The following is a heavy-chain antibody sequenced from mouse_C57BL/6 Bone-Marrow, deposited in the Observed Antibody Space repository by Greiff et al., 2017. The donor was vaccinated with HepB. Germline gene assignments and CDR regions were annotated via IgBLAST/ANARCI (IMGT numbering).Heavy chain of an antibody. CDR1: GYTFTSYG. Sequence: VQLQQSGAELARPGASVKLSCKASGYTFTSYGISWVKQRTGQGLEWIGEIYPRSGNTYYNEKFKGKATLTADKSSSTAYMELRRLTSADSAVYFCARGGVYSHWGQGTTLTVSS. D-gene: IGHD2-3*01. J-gene: IGHJ2*01. CDR2: IYPRSGNT. V-gene: IGHV1-81*01. CDR3: ARGGVYSH.